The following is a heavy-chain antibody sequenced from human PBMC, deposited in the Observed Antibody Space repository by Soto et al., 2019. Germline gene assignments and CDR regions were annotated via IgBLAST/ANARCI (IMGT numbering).Heavy chain of an antibody. V-gene: IGHV3-23*01. J-gene: IGHJ1*01. CDR3: ANAYCSSTSCRAEYLQH. D-gene: IGHD2-2*01. Sequence: GGSLRLSCAASGFTFSSYSMSWVRQAPGKGLEWVSAISGSGGASYYADSVKGRFTISRDNSKNTVYLQMNSLRAEDTAVYFCANAYCSSTSCRAEYLQHWRQRTLVTVSS. CDR1: GFTFSSYS. CDR2: ISGSGGAS.